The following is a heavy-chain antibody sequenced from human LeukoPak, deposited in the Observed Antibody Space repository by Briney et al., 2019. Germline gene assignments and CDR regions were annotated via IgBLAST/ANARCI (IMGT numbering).Heavy chain of an antibody. Sequence: GGSLRLSCVASGFTSSSYAMSWVRQAPGKGLEWVSTFSGGGGSGDYADSAKGRFTISRDNSKNTLYLQMDGLRAEDTAVYYCAKCPRAVADLYYFDSWGQGTLVTVSS. CDR3: AKCPRAVADLYYFDS. J-gene: IGHJ4*02. V-gene: IGHV3-23*01. CDR2: FSGGGGSG. D-gene: IGHD6-19*01. CDR1: GFTSSSYA.